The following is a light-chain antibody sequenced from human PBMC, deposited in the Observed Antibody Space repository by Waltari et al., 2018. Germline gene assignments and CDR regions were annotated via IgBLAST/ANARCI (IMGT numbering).Light chain of an antibody. CDR1: QSVNTW. V-gene: IGKV1-6*02. CDR3: LQDYDYPRT. J-gene: IGKJ1*01. CDR2: GAS. Sequence: IQMAQSPSTLSASAGDIVVITCRASQSVNTWLAWYQQRPGKAPKLLIYGASSLQSGVPSRFSGGASGTDFTLTISSLQPEDFATYYCLQDYDYPRTFGQGTRVELK.